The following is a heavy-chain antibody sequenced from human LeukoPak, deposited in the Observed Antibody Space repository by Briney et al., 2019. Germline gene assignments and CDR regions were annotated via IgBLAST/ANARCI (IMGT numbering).Heavy chain of an antibody. V-gene: IGHV3-21*01. CDR3: ARDDSLVVPSNINDAFDI. D-gene: IGHD2-2*01. CDR2: ISSSSSYI. Sequence: GGSLRLSCAASGFTFSSYSMNWVRQAPGKGLEWVSSISSSSSYIYYADSVKGRFTISRDNAKNSLYLQMNSLRAEDTAVYYCARDDSLVVPSNINDAFDIWGQGTMVTVSS. J-gene: IGHJ3*02. CDR1: GFTFSSYS.